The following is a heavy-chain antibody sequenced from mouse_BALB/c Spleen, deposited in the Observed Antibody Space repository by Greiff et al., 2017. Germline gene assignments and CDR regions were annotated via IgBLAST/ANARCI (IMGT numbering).Heavy chain of an antibody. V-gene: IGHV3-2*02. D-gene: IGHD1-1*01. CDR1: GYSITSDYA. CDR2: ISYSGST. Sequence: VQLKQSGPGLVKPSQSLSLTCTVTGYSITSDYAWNWIRQFPGNKLEWMGYISYSGSTSYNPSLKSRISITRDTSKNQFFLQLNSVTTEDTATYYCARLSTVVAFDYWGQGTTLTVSS. J-gene: IGHJ2*01. CDR3: ARLSTVVAFDY.